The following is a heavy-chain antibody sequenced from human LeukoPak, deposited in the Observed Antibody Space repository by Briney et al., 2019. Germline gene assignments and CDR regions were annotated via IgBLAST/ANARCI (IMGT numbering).Heavy chain of an antibody. CDR3: AKDMSSGWYVGPRFDY. Sequence: GGSLRLSCAASGFTFDDYAMHWVPQAPGKGLEWVSGISWNSGSIGYADSVKGRFTISRDNAKNSLYLQMNSLRAEDMALYYCAKDMSSGWYVGPRFDYWGQGTLVTVSS. CDR2: ISWNSGSI. V-gene: IGHV3-9*03. CDR1: GFTFDDYA. J-gene: IGHJ4*02. D-gene: IGHD6-19*01.